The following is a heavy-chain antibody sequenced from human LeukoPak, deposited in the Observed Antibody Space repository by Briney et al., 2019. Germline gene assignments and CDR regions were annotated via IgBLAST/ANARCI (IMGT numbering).Heavy chain of an antibody. CDR2: INHSGST. CDR3: ARERWVNSYGSDFDY. Sequence: SETLSLTCTVSGGSISSYYWSWIRQPPGKGLEWIGEINHSGSTNYNPSLKSRVTISVDTSKNQFSLKLSSVTAADTAVYYCARERWVNSYGSDFDYWGQGTLVTVSS. V-gene: IGHV4-34*01. J-gene: IGHJ4*02. CDR1: GGSISSYY. D-gene: IGHD5-18*01.